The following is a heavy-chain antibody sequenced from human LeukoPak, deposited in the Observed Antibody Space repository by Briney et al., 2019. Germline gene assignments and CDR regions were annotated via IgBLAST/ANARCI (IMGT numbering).Heavy chain of an antibody. CDR1: GYTFTSYG. CDR3: AREGTFSNSDFWSGPRLYYFDY. V-gene: IGHV1-18*01. J-gene: IGHJ4*02. CDR2: ISAYNGNT. D-gene: IGHD3-3*01. Sequence: ASVKVSCKASGYTFTSYGISWVRQAPGQGLEWMGWISAYNGNTNYAQKLRGRVTMTRDTSTSTVYMELSSLRSEDTAVYYCAREGTFSNSDFWSGPRLYYFDYWGQGTLVTVSS.